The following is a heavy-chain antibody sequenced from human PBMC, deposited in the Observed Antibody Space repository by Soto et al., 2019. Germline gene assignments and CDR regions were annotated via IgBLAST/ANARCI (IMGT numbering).Heavy chain of an antibody. CDR1: GDSVSSNSAA. CDR3: ARSKDDIVTGHYGAYFFDY. V-gene: IGHV6-1*01. Sequence: PSQTLSLTCAISGDSVSSNSAAWNWIRQSPSRGLEWLGRTYYRAKWFNEYALSVKSRITINPDTSENQFSLHLNSVTAEDTAVYYCARSKDDIVTGHYGAYFFDYWGQGTLVTVSS. J-gene: IGHJ4*02. D-gene: IGHD3-9*01. CDR2: TYYRAKWFN.